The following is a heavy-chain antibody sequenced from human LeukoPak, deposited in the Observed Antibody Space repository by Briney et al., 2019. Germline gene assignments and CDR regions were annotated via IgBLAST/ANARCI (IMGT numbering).Heavy chain of an antibody. Sequence: QPGGSLRLSCAAPGFTLSSYGMHWVRQAPGKGLEWVAFIRYDGSNKYYADSVKGRFTISRDNSKNTLYLQMNSLRAEDTAVYYCAKAFQLWGDYWGQGTLVTVSS. J-gene: IGHJ4*02. D-gene: IGHD5-18*01. CDR2: IRYDGSNK. CDR1: GFTLSSYG. V-gene: IGHV3-30*02. CDR3: AKAFQLWGDY.